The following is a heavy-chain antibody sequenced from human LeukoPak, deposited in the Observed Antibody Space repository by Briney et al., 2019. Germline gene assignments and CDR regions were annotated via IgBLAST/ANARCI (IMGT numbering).Heavy chain of an antibody. CDR1: GGSISSYY. Sequence: SETLSLTCTVSGGSISSYYWSWIRQPPGKGLEWMGYIYYSGSTNYNPSLKSRGTISVDTSKNQFSLTLRSVTAADTAVYYCARLYYDILTGYLFAYWGQGTLVTVSS. J-gene: IGHJ4*02. D-gene: IGHD3-9*01. V-gene: IGHV4-59*08. CDR3: ARLYYDILTGYLFAY. CDR2: IYYSGST.